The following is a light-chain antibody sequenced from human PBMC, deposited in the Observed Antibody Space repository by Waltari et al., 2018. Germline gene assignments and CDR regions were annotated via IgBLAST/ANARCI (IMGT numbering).Light chain of an antibody. V-gene: IGKV1-9*01. CDR3: QQLHGYPIT. Sequence: DIQLTQSPSFLSASVGDSVTITCRASQGISSYLAWYQQKPGKAPKLLIYAVSNLQSGVPSRFSGSGSGTEFTLTISSLHPEDFATYYCQQLHGYPITFGQGTRLDIK. CDR1: QGISSY. J-gene: IGKJ5*01. CDR2: AVS.